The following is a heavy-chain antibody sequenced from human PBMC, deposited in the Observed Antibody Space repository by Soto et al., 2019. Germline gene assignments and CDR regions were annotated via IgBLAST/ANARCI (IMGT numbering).Heavy chain of an antibody. CDR3: AKDLGLGVLWFGEFVG. D-gene: IGHD3-10*01. CDR1: GFTFSSYA. V-gene: IGHV3-23*01. CDR2: ISGSGGST. Sequence: GGSLRLSCAASGFTFSSYAMSWVRQAPGKGLEWVSAISGSGGSTYYADSVKGRFTISRDNSKNTLYLQMNSLRAEDTAVYYCAKDLGLGVLWFGEFVGWGQGTLVTVSS. J-gene: IGHJ4*02.